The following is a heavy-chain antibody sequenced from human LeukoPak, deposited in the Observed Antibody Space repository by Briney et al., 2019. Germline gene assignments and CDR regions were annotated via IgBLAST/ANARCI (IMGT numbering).Heavy chain of an antibody. Sequence: PSETLSLTCTVSGGSISSGSYYWSWIRQPPGKGLEWIGEINHSGSTNYNPSLKSRVTISVDTSKNQFSLKLSSVTAADTAVYYCARDRMVRGVQPWGQGTLVTVSS. D-gene: IGHD3-10*01. CDR3: ARDRMVRGVQP. CDR1: GGSISSGSYY. V-gene: IGHV4-39*07. J-gene: IGHJ5*02. CDR2: INHSGST.